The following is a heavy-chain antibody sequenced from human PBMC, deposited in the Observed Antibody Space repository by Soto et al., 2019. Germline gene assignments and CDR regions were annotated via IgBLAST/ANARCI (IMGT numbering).Heavy chain of an antibody. J-gene: IGHJ3*02. V-gene: IGHV3-23*01. CDR2: ISGSGGST. D-gene: IGHD6-13*01. CDR1: GFTFSSYA. CDR3: AKDSSSWYPPHDAFDI. Sequence: GGSLRLSCAASGFTFSSYAMSWVRQAPGKGLEWVSAISGSGGSTYYADSVKGRFTISRDNSKNTLYLQMNSLRAEDTAVYYCAKDSSSWYPPHDAFDIWGQGTMVTVSS.